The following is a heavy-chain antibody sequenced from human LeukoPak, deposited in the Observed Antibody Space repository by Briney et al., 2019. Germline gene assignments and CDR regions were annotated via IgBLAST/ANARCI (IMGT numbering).Heavy chain of an antibody. CDR3: AKNGPLPTAVAREYYFDY. CDR1: GFTFSSYG. J-gene: IGHJ4*02. D-gene: IGHD6-19*01. CDR2: ISYDGSNK. Sequence: GGSLRLSCAASGFTFSSYGMHWVRQAPGKGLEWVAVISYDGSNKYYADSVKGRFTISRDNSKNTLYLQMNSLRAEDTAVYYCAKNGPLPTAVAREYYFDYWGQGTLVTVSS. V-gene: IGHV3-30*18.